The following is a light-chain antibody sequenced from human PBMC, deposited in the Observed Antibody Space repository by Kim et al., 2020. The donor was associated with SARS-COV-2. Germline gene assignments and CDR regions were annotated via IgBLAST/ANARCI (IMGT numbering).Light chain of an antibody. CDR3: SSYTSSSPVV. V-gene: IGLV2-14*04. Sequence: QSITISCTGTSSGVGGYNYVSWYQQHPGKAPKLMIYDVSKRPSGVSNRFSGSKSGNTASLTISGLQAEDEADYYCSSYTSSSPVVFGGGTQLTVL. CDR1: SSGVGGYNY. CDR2: DVS. J-gene: IGLJ2*01.